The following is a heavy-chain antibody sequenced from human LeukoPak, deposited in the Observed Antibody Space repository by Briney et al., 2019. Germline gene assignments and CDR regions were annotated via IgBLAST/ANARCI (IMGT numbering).Heavy chain of an antibody. CDR1: GFTFSSYW. J-gene: IGHJ4*02. D-gene: IGHD3-22*01. Sequence: GGSLRLSCAASGFTFSSYWMHWVRQAPRKGLVWVSRINSDGSSTTYADSVKGRFTISRDNAKNTLYLQMNSLRAEDTAMYYCVRQYSYDSSGYYPWDYWGQGTLVTVSS. CDR3: VRQYSYDSSGYYPWDY. CDR2: INSDGSST. V-gene: IGHV3-74*01.